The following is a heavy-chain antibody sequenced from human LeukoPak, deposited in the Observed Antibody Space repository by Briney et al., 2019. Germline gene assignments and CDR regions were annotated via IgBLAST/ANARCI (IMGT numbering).Heavy chain of an antibody. Sequence: SETLSLTCAVSGYSISSIGYYWGWIRQPPGKGLEWIGSIYHSGSTYYNPSLKSRLTISVDTSKNQFSLKLTSVTAADTAVYYCARDPTKGYCSSTSCYEDYWGQGTPVTVSS. CDR3: ARDPTKGYCSSTSCYEDY. CDR1: GYSISSIGYY. J-gene: IGHJ4*02. CDR2: IYHSGST. V-gene: IGHV4-38-2*02. D-gene: IGHD2-2*01.